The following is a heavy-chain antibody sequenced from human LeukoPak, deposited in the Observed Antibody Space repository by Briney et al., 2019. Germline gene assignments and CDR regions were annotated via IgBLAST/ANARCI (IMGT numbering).Heavy chain of an antibody. J-gene: IGHJ4*02. CDR3: AKDRPVLMVYATSPHYFDY. CDR1: GFTFSSFA. CDR2: ISGSGGNT. V-gene: IGHV3-23*01. D-gene: IGHD2-8*01. Sequence: PGGSLRLSCAASGFTFSSFAMSWVRQAPGKGLEWVSAISGSGGNTYCADSVKGRFIISRDNSKNTLYLQMNSLRAEDTAVYYCAKDRPVLMVYATSPHYFDYWGQGTLVTVSS.